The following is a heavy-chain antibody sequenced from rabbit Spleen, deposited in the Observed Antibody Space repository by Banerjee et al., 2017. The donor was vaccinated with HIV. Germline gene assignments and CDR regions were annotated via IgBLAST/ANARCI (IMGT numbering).Heavy chain of an antibody. CDR3: ARDTGSSFSSYGMDL. D-gene: IGHD8-1*01. Sequence: QSLEESGGGLVQPEGSLALTCKASGFSFSSSDYICWVRQAPGKGLEWISCIAGSSSDFTYSATWAKGRFTISKTSSTTVTLQMTRLTAADTATYFCARDTGSSFSSYGMDLWGQGTLVTVS. CDR2: IAGSSSDFT. J-gene: IGHJ6*01. CDR1: GFSFSSSDY. V-gene: IGHV1S40*01.